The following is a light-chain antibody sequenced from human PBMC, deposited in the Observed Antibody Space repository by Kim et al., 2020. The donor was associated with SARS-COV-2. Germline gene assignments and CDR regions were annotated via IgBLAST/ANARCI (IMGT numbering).Light chain of an antibody. CDR1: KLGDKY. Sequence: SVSPEQTASITCSGDKLGDKYACWYQQKPGQSPVLVIYQDSKRPSGIPERFSGSSSGNTATLTISGTQAMGEADYYCQAWDSSTVVFGGGTQLTVL. CDR3: QAWDSSTVV. V-gene: IGLV3-1*01. J-gene: IGLJ2*01. CDR2: QDS.